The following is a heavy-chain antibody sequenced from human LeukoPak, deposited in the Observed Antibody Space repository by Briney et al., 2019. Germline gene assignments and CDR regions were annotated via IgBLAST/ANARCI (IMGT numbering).Heavy chain of an antibody. Sequence: GGSLRLSCAASGFTFSSYGMHWARQAPGKGLEWVAVILNDGDYKYYADSVKGRFTISRDNSKNTLYLQMNSLRAEDTAVYYCAKDLDSSGYSYWGQGTLVTVSS. CDR2: ILNDGDYK. V-gene: IGHV3-30*18. CDR3: AKDLDSSGYSY. J-gene: IGHJ4*02. CDR1: GFTFSSYG. D-gene: IGHD3-22*01.